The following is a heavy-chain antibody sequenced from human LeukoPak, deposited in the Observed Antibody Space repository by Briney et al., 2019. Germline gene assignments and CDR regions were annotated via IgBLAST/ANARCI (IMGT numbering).Heavy chain of an antibody. CDR2: IKLDGSEK. D-gene: IGHD3-22*01. J-gene: IGHJ4*02. CDR1: GFTFSNSW. V-gene: IGHV3-7*03. Sequence: GGSLRLSCAASGFTFSNSWMSWVRQAPGKGLEWLAFIKLDGSEKYYVDSVKGRFTISRDNAKSSLYLQMNSLRAEDTALYYCAKDQRYDSSGYSLDYWGQGTLVTVSS. CDR3: AKDQRYDSSGYSLDY.